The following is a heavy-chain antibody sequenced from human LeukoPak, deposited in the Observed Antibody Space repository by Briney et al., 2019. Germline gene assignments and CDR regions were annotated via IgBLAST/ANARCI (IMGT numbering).Heavy chain of an antibody. CDR1: GGTFSSYA. CDR2: IIPIFGTA. Sequence: GASVKVSCKASGGTFSSYAISWVRQAPGQGLEWMGGIIPIFGTANYAQKFQGRVTITTDESTSTAYMELSSLRSEDTAVYYCARDILPGYYYDSSGYSRSINAFDIWGQGTMVTVSS. J-gene: IGHJ3*02. CDR3: ARDILPGYYYDSSGYSRSINAFDI. V-gene: IGHV1-69*05. D-gene: IGHD3-22*01.